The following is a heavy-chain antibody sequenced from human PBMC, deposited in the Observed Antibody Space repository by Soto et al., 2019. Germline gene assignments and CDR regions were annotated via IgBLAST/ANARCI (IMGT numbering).Heavy chain of an antibody. CDR2: INHSGST. V-gene: IGHV4-34*01. D-gene: IGHD5-12*01. CDR1: GGSFSGYY. J-gene: IGHJ4*02. CDR3: ARASQELVATWFDY. Sequence: SETLSLTCAVYGGSFSGYYWSWIRQPPGKGLEWIGEINHSGSTNYNPSLKSRVTISADTSKNQFSLKLSSVTAADTAVYYCARASQELVATWFDYWGQGTLVTVSS.